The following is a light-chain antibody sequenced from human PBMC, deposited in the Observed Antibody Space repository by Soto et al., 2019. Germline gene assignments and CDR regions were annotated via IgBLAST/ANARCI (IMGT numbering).Light chain of an antibody. CDR1: SSDVGGYDY. J-gene: IGLJ1*01. V-gene: IGLV2-14*01. CDR3: SSYTSSSSYV. CDR2: DVS. Sequence: QPVLTQPASVSGSPGQSLTISCTGTSSDVGGYDYVSWYQQHPGKAPKLMIYDVSNRPSGVSNRFSGSKSGNTASLTISGLQAEDEADFYCSSYTSSSSYVFGTGTKLTVL.